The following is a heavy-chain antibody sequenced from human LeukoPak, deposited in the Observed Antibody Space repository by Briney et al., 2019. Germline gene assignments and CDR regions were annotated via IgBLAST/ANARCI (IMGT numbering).Heavy chain of an antibody. CDR2: IWYDGRKT. V-gene: IGHV3-33*01. CDR3: ARGGGYYDSSGYPLLDY. J-gene: IGHJ4*02. Sequence: PGRSLRLSCAASGFKFSDYGMYCVRKAPGKGLEWVALIWYDGRKTHYGDSVKGRFTVARDNTNNTLHLQMNTLRAEDTAVYYCARGGGYYDSSGYPLLDYWGQGTLVTVSS. CDR1: GFKFSDYG. D-gene: IGHD3-22*01.